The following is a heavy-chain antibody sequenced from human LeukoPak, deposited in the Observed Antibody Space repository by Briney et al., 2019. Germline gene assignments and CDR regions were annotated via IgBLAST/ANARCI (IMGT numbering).Heavy chain of an antibody. CDR2: ISGSGGST. D-gene: IGHD6-13*01. V-gene: IGHV3-23*01. Sequence: PGGSLRLSCAASGFTFSSYAMSWVRQAPGKGLEWVSAISGSGGSTYYADSVKGRFTISRDNSKNTLYLQMNSLRAEDTAVNYCAKVIAAAGTSEYFQHWGQGTLVTVSS. CDR3: AKVIAAAGTSEYFQH. J-gene: IGHJ1*01. CDR1: GFTFSSYA.